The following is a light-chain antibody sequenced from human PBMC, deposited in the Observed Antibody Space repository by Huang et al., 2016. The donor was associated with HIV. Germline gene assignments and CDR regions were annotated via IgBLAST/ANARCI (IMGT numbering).Light chain of an antibody. CDR1: QSIKSN. V-gene: IGKV3-15*01. J-gene: IGKJ1*01. Sequence: IVMTQSPVTLSVSPGERAALSCRAGQSIKSNLAWYQQKSGQAPRLLSYGASTRATGVPARFSDSGSGTEFTLTINNLQSDDYAVYYCQQYDYWPPVTFGQGTKV. CDR2: GAS. CDR3: QQYDYWPPVT.